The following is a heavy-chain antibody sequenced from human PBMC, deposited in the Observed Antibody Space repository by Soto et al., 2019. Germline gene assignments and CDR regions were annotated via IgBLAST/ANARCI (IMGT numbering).Heavy chain of an antibody. V-gene: IGHV3-7*01. D-gene: IGHD3-3*01. J-gene: IGHJ4*02. CDR3: ASHRSDFWSGCYTGIGY. CDR2: IKQDGSEK. CDR1: GFTFSSYN. Sequence: GGSLRLSCAASGFTFSSYNMNWVRQAPGKGLEWVANIKQDGSEKYYVDSVKGRFTISRDNAKNSLYLQMNSLRAEDTAVYYCASHRSDFWSGCYTGIGYWGQGTLVTVSS.